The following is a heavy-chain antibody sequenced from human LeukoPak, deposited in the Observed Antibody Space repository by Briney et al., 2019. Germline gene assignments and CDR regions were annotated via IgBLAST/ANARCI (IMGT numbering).Heavy chain of an antibody. CDR2: IYTSGST. CDR1: GNSISSGDNY. J-gene: IGHJ4*02. CDR3: ARGFLGDYFGSGSYYVFDY. V-gene: IGHV4-61*02. D-gene: IGHD3-10*01. Sequence: SETLSLTCTVSGNSISSGDNYWSWIRQPAGKGLEWIGRIYTSGSTNYNPSLKSRVTMSEDTSKNHFSLKLSSVTAADTAVYYCARGFLGDYFGSGSYYVFDYWGQGTLVTVSS.